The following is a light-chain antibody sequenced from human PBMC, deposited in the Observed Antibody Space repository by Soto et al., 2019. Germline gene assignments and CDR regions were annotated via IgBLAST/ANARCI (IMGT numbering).Light chain of an antibody. CDR3: QQYGSSPPYT. Sequence: EVVLTQSPGTLSLSPGERATLSCRASQSVTNKYLAWYQQKPGQAPRLLIFGSSDRATGIPDRFSGSGSGTDFPLTISRLEPEDFGVYYCQQYGSSPPYTFGQGTKLEI. V-gene: IGKV3-20*01. CDR1: QSVTNKY. J-gene: IGKJ2*01. CDR2: GSS.